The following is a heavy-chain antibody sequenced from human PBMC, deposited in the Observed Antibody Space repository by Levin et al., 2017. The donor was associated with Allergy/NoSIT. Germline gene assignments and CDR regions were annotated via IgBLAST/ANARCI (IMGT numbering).Heavy chain of an antibody. D-gene: IGHD2/OR15-2a*01. Sequence: PSETLSLTCTVSGGSISDDSYYWAWVRQPPGKGLEWVGSIYYDGSAYCNPSLKTRLTISVDTSKNQFSLRVNSVIAADTAVYYCAGEPNSPYYYHYGLDVWGPGTTVTVSS. CDR1: GGSISDDSYY. CDR2: IYYDGSA. J-gene: IGHJ6*02. V-gene: IGHV4-39*07. CDR3: AGEPNSPYYYHYGLDV.